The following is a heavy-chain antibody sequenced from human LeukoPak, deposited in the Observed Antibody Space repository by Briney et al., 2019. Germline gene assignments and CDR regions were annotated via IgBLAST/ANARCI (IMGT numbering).Heavy chain of an antibody. CDR1: GFSFSSDE. Sequence: GGSLRLSCAASGFSFSSDELNWVRQAPGKGLEWLSYISTSGRTTYYADSVKGRFTISRDNAKNSLYLQMSSLRAEDAAVYYCARDRTMVRGLANYFYGMDVWGQGTTVIISS. D-gene: IGHD3-10*01. CDR3: ARDRTMVRGLANYFYGMDV. CDR2: ISTSGRTT. V-gene: IGHV3-48*03. J-gene: IGHJ6*02.